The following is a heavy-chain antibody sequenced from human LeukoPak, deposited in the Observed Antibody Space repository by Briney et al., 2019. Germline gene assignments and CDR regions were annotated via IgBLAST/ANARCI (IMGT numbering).Heavy chain of an antibody. V-gene: IGHV4-61*01. CDR1: GGSFNSGTYY. CDR3: ATLGYCSGGSCYWGSWFDP. CDR2: IYYSGST. J-gene: IGHJ5*02. D-gene: IGHD2-15*01. Sequence: PSETLSLTCAVSGGSFNSGTYYWGWIRQPPGKGLEWIVYIYYSGSTSYNPALKRRVTISIDTSRNQFSLKLSSVTAADTAVYYCATLGYCSGGSCYWGSWFDPWGQGTLVTVSS.